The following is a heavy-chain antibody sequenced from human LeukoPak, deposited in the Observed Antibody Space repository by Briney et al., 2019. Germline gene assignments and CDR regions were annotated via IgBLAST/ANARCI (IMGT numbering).Heavy chain of an antibody. Sequence: GGSLRLSCAATGFTFSSYAMSWVRQAPGKGLEWVSAISGSGGSTYYADSVKGRFTISRDNSKNTLYLQMNSLRAEDTAVYYCAKDPYCSSTSCYQGNWFDPWGQGILVTVSS. J-gene: IGHJ5*02. CDR2: ISGSGGST. D-gene: IGHD2-2*01. V-gene: IGHV3-23*01. CDR1: GFTFSSYA. CDR3: AKDPYCSSTSCYQGNWFDP.